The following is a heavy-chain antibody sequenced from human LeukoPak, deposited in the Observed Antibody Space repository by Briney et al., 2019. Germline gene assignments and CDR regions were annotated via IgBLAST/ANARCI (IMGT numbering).Heavy chain of an antibody. D-gene: IGHD1-14*01. J-gene: IGHJ2*01. CDR1: GFTFNSYG. V-gene: IGHV3-33*06. CDR2: IWYDGSNK. CDR3: AQLLDDNPIRWYFAL. Sequence: GGSLRLSCAASGFTFNSYGMHWVRQAPGKGLEWVAVIWYDGSNKYYADSVKGLFTISRDNSKNTLYLQMSSLRAEDTAVYYCAQLLDDNPIRWYFALWGRGTLVTVSS.